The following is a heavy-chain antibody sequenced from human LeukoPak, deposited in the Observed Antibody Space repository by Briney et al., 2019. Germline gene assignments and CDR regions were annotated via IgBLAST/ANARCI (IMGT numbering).Heavy chain of an antibody. J-gene: IGHJ4*02. Sequence: SVKVSCKASGGTFSSYTISWVRQAPGQGLEWMGRIIPILGIANYAQKFQGRVTITADKSTSTAYMELSSLRSEDTAVYYCARTGTAMGPPLDYWGQGTLVTVSS. V-gene: IGHV1-69*02. D-gene: IGHD5-18*01. CDR1: GGTFSSYT. CDR3: ARTGTAMGPPLDY. CDR2: IIPILGIA.